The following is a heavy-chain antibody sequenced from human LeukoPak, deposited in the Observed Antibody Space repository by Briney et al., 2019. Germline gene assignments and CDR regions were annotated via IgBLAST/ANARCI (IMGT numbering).Heavy chain of an antibody. CDR2: ISGSGGST. Sequence: GGSLRLSCAASGFTFTSYAMSWVRQAPGKGLEWVSAISGSGGSTYYADSVKGRFTISRDISKNTLYLQMNSLRAEDTAVYYCAKTRYSGYVKYYFDYWGQGTLVTVSS. V-gene: IGHV3-23*01. D-gene: IGHD5-12*01. J-gene: IGHJ4*02. CDR1: GFTFTSYA. CDR3: AKTRYSGYVKYYFDY.